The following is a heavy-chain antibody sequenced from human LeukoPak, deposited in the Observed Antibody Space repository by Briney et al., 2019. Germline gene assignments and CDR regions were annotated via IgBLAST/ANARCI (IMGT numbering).Heavy chain of an antibody. D-gene: IGHD5-24*01. CDR3: ARAMATVVGAFDI. CDR1: GYTFTGSY. J-gene: IGHJ3*02. CDR2: INPNSGGT. V-gene: IGHV1-2*02. Sequence: ASVKVSCKASGYTFTGSYMHWVRQAPGQGLEWMGWINPNSGGTNYAQKFQGRVTMTRDTSISTAYMELSRLRSDDTAVYYCARAMATVVGAFDIWGQGTMVTVSS.